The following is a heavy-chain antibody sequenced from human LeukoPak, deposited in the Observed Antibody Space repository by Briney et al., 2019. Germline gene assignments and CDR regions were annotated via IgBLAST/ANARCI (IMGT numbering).Heavy chain of an antibody. Sequence: GGSLRLSCAASGFTFSTDWMMWSRQAPGRGLEWVANIKEDGSEKYYVDSVKGRFTISRDGAKNSLYLQMNSLRAEDTAVYYCARGLTVMDYWGQGTLVTVSS. CDR1: GFTFSTDW. D-gene: IGHD1-20*01. CDR3: ARGLTVMDY. J-gene: IGHJ4*02. CDR2: IKEDGSEK. V-gene: IGHV3-7*01.